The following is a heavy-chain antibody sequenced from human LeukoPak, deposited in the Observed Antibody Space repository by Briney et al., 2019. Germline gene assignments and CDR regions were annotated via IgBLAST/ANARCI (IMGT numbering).Heavy chain of an antibody. J-gene: IGHJ3*02. CDR3: ARGPVTADAFDI. CDR2: INHSGST. Sequence: SETLSLTCAVYGGSFSGYYWSWIRQPPGKGLEWIGEINHSGSTNYNPSLKSRVTISVDTSKNQFSLKLSSVTAADTAVYYCARGPVTADAFDIWGQGTMVTVSS. CDR1: GGSFSGYY. D-gene: IGHD4-17*01. V-gene: IGHV4-34*01.